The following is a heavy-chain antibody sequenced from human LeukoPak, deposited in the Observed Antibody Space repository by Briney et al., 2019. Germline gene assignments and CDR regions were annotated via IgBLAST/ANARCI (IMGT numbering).Heavy chain of an antibody. J-gene: IGHJ4*02. CDR3: ATPGGYCSGGSCHLN. D-gene: IGHD2-15*01. CDR1: GFTFSSYA. V-gene: IGHV4-34*08. CDR2: INHSGST. Sequence: VSLRLSCAASGFTFSSYAMSWVRQPPGKGLEWIGEINHSGSTNYNPSLKSRVTISVDTSKNQFSLKLSSVTAADTAVYYCATPGGYCSGGSCHLNWGQGTLVTVSS.